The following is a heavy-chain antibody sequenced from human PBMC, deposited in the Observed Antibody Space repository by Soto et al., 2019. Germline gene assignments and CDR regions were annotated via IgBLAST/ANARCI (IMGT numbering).Heavy chain of an antibody. CDR3: AREAYKRGATNPFFDY. D-gene: IGHD1-26*01. CDR2: IYPSGIT. V-gene: IGHV4-4*02. Sequence: PSETLSLTCAVPSGSISSSNWWTWVRLPPGKGLEWIGEIYPSGITNYSPSLKSRVTMSVDKSKNQFSLKLNSVTAADTAMYYCAREAYKRGATNPFFDYWGQGTLVTVSS. CDR1: SGSISSSNW. J-gene: IGHJ4*02.